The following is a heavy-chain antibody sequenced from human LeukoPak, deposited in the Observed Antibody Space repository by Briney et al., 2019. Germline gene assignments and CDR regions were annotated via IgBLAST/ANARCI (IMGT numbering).Heavy chain of an antibody. D-gene: IGHD4-11*01. CDR2: IYPGEGIYATATT. J-gene: IGHJ4*02. CDR1: GVSISAYY. Sequence: SETLSLTCTVSGVSISAYYWSWIRQSAGNRLEWIGRIYPGEGIYATATTSYNPSFKSRVTMSGDTSKNQLSLKLSSVTAADTAVYYCARDPTTVTTIFDSWGQGILVTVSS. CDR3: ARDPTTVTTIFDS. V-gene: IGHV4-4*07.